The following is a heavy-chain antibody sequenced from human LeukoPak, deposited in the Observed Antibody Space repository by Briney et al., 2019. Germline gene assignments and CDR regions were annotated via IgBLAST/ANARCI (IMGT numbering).Heavy chain of an antibody. CDR1: GFAFSSYT. CDR2: VSSSSDYI. Sequence: GGSLRLSCAASGFAFSSYTMNWVRQAPGKGLEWVSSVSSSSDYIYYADSVKGRFTISRDNAKNSLYLQMNNLRAEDTALYYCTRDPRSYSSSWYDYWGQGTLVTVSS. J-gene: IGHJ4*02. D-gene: IGHD6-13*01. CDR3: TRDPRSYSSSWYDY. V-gene: IGHV3-21*01.